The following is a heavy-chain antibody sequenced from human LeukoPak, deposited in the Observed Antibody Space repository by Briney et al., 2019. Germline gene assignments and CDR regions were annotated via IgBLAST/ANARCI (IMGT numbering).Heavy chain of an antibody. V-gene: IGHV4-59*12. J-gene: IGHJ4*02. CDR2: IHNSGTT. D-gene: IGHD1-26*01. CDR1: GGSISRDF. Sequence: SETLSLTCTVSGGSISRDFWIWIRQPPGKRLEWIGYIHNSGTTDYNPSFKSRVTISEDTSTNQFSLSLNSVTAADTAIYYCSRESGAFCPFGYWGQGTLVIVPS. CDR3: SRESGAFCPFGY.